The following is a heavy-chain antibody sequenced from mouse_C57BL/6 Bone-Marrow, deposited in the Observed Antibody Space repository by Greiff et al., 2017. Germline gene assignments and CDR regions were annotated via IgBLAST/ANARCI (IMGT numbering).Heavy chain of an antibody. Sequence: EVQLQQSGGDLVKPGGSLKLSCAASGFTFSSYGMSWVRQTPDKRLEWVATISSGGSYTYYPDSVKGRFTISRDNAKNTLYLQMSSLKSEDTAMYYCERPNWAWFAYWGQGTLVTVSA. J-gene: IGHJ3*01. V-gene: IGHV5-6*01. CDR3: ERPNWAWFAY. D-gene: IGHD4-1*01. CDR1: GFTFSSYG. CDR2: ISSGGSYT.